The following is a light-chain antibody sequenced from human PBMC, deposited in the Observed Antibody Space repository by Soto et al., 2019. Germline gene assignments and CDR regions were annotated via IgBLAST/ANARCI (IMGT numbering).Light chain of an antibody. J-gene: IGKJ1*01. CDR1: QSLLKSNGYNY. Sequence: DIVLTQSPFSLPVTPGEPASFSCRSNQSLLKSNGYNYLDWYLQKPGQSPQLLIYLGSNRASGVPDRFSGSGSGTGFTLEISRVEAEDVGVYYCMQALQTPRTFGQGTKVEIK. CDR2: LGS. V-gene: IGKV2-28*01. CDR3: MQALQTPRT.